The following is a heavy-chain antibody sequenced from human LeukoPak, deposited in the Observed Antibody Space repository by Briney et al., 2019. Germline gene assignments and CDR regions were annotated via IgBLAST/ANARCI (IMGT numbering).Heavy chain of an antibody. D-gene: IGHD1-1*01. J-gene: IGHJ4*02. CDR3: ARDARGTGAFDY. CDR2: VSYDGSSI. CDR1: GFTFSSYA. V-gene: IGHV3-30-3*01. Sequence: GKSLRLSCAASGFTFSSYAMQWVRQAPGKGLEWVRVVSYDGSSIFYADSVKGRFTISRDNSQNTLYLQMNSLRTEDTAVYYCARDARGTGAFDYWGQGTLVTASS.